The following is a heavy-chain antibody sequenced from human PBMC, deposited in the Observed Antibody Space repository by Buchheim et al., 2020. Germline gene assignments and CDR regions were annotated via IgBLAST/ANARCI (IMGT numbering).Heavy chain of an antibody. V-gene: IGHV4-59*01. CDR3: ARAAAVGTGFDY. CDR2: IYYSGST. D-gene: IGHD6-13*01. CDR1: GGSISSYY. Sequence: QVQLQESGPGLVKPSETLSLTCTVPGGSISSYYWSWIRQPPGKGLEWIGYIYYSGSTNYNPSLKSRVTISVDTPQNQFPLKLSSVTGADTTVYYCARAAAVGTGFDYWGQGTL. J-gene: IGHJ4*02.